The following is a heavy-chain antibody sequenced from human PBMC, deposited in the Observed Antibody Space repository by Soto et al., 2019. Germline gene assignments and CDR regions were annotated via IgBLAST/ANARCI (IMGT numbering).Heavy chain of an antibody. CDR3: VKAGYNVYDSASDI. CDR2: ISSDGGTT. D-gene: IGHD5-12*01. V-gene: IGHV3-64D*06. CDR1: GFIFSSYA. J-gene: IGHJ3*02. Sequence: GGSLRLSCSASGFIFSSYAMHWVRQAPGKGLEYLSVISSDGGTTYYADSVKGRFTISRDNSKNTLYLQMSGLRAEDTAVYYCVKAGYNVYDSASDIWGQGTMVTVSS.